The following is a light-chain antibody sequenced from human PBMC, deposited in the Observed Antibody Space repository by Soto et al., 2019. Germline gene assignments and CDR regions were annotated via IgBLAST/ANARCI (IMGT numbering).Light chain of an antibody. CDR1: KLGGKY. CDR3: QAWDNSVV. CDR2: DDT. Sequence: SYELTQPPSVSVSPGQTATMTCSGDKLGGKYVCWYQQKPGQSPVLVIYDDTKRPSGIPERFSGSNSGYTATLTISGTQAMDEADYYCQAWDNSVVFGGGTQLTVL. V-gene: IGLV3-1*01. J-gene: IGLJ2*01.